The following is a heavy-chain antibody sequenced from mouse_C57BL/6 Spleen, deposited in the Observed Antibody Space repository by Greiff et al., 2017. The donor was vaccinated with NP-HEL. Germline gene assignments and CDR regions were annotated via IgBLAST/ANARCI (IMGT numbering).Heavy chain of an antibody. CDR3: ASYYGSSYVAWFAY. J-gene: IGHJ3*01. Sequence: EVQLQQSVAELVRPGASVKLSCTASGFNIKNTYMHWVKQRPEQGLEWIGRIDPANGNTKYAPKFQGKATITADTYSSTAYLQISSLTSEDTAIYYCASYYGSSYVAWFAYWGQGTLVTVSA. CDR1: GFNIKNTY. V-gene: IGHV14-3*01. CDR2: IDPANGNT. D-gene: IGHD1-1*01.